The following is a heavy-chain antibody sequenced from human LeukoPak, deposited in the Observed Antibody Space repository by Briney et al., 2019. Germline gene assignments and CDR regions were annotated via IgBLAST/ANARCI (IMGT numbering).Heavy chain of an antibody. J-gene: IGHJ4*02. D-gene: IGHD6-19*01. Sequence: AGGSLRLSCAASGFTFSSYAMHWVRLSPGKGLEYVSGISSNGGTTSYADSVQGRFTISRDNSKNTLYLQMGSLRGEDMAVYYCAKVGSGWPGYYFDYWGQGTLVTVSS. CDR2: ISSNGGTT. CDR1: GFTFSSYA. V-gene: IGHV3-64*02. CDR3: AKVGSGWPGYYFDY.